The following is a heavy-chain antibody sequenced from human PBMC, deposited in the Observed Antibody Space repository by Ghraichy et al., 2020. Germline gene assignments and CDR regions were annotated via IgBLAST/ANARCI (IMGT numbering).Heavy chain of an antibody. CDR2: IYFSGST. Sequence: LETLSLTCTVSGGSISSSNYFWGWIRQPPGKGLEWIGSIYFSGSTYFNPSLKSRVTISVDTSKNQLSLKLSSVTAADTAVYYCARRETSGWLLLEYWGQGTLVTVSS. V-gene: IGHV4-39*01. CDR1: GGSISSSNYF. D-gene: IGHD6-19*01. CDR3: ARRETSGWLLLEY. J-gene: IGHJ4*02.